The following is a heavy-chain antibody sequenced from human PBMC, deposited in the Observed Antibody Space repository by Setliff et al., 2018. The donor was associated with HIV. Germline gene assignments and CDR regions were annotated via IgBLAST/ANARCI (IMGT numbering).Heavy chain of an antibody. D-gene: IGHD3-22*01. Sequence: SETLSLTCTVSGDPINSHYWSWIRQPPGEGLEWIGHISYNEYTNYNPSLKSRVTISLDTSKKHFSLDLYSVTAADTAVYYCARALYFYDSRGFRSLGFDPWGQGTLVTVSS. J-gene: IGHJ5*02. CDR1: GDPINSHY. V-gene: IGHV4-59*11. CDR2: ISYNEYT. CDR3: ARALYFYDSRGFRSLGFDP.